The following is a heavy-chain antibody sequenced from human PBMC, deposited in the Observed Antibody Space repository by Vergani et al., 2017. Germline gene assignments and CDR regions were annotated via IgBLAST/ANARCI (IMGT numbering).Heavy chain of an antibody. Sequence: QVQLVESGGGVVQPGRSLRLSCAASGFTFSSYGMHWVRQAPGKGLEWVAVISYDGSNKYYADSVKGRFTISRDNSKNTLYLQMNSLRAEDTAVYYCARRPYCGGDCFRSHAFDIWGQGTMVTVSS. D-gene: IGHD2-21*01. CDR1: GFTFSSYG. J-gene: IGHJ3*02. CDR3: ARRPYCGGDCFRSHAFDI. CDR2: ISYDGSNK. V-gene: IGHV3-30*03.